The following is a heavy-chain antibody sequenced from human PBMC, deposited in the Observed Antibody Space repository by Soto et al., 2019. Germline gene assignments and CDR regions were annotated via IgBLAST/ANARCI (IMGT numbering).Heavy chain of an antibody. D-gene: IGHD6-19*01. CDR2: IYFGGST. CDR3: ARLTVDGYAFDI. J-gene: IGHJ3*02. V-gene: IGHV4-30-4*01. CDR1: GGSVSSGDSY. Sequence: SETLSLTCTVSGGSVSSGDSYWSWIRQPPGRGLEWIAYIYFGGSTYYNSSLKSRVFISVDTSKRQFSLKLPSVTAADTAVYYCARLTVDGYAFDIWGQGTMVTVSS.